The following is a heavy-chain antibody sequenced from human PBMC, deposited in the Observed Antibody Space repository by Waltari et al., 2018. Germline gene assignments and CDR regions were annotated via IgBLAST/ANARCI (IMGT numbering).Heavy chain of an antibody. CDR1: GDSMSDTDV. Sequence: QLHLEQLGPGLVKPSGTLSLICVVPGDSMSDTDVWNWVRQPPGKGLEWIGQVRNSGRTNYNPSFASRVTVSVDTSTNHFSLKMTSATAADTAVYYCARDRGRGLYLDTWGQGILVTVSP. CDR2: VRNSGRT. J-gene: IGHJ4*02. CDR3: ARDRGRGLYLDT. V-gene: IGHV4-4*02. D-gene: IGHD5-12*01.